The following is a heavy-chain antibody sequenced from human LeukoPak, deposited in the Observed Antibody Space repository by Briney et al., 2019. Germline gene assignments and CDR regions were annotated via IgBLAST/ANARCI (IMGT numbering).Heavy chain of an antibody. Sequence: SETLSLTCTVSGGSISSYYWSWIRQPAGKGLEWIGRIYTSGSTNYKPSLKSRVTMSVDTSKNQFSLKLSSVTAADTAVYYCAREAEYYGSGSYSPSYYYYYYMDAWGKGTTVTVSS. V-gene: IGHV4-4*07. CDR3: AREAEYYGSGSYSPSYYYYYYMDA. CDR1: GGSISSYY. D-gene: IGHD3-10*01. CDR2: IYTSGST. J-gene: IGHJ6*03.